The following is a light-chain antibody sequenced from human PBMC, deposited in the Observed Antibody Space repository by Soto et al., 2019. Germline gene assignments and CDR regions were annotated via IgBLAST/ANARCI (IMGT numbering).Light chain of an antibody. V-gene: IGLV2-23*01. CDR3: CSHAGTYTLV. J-gene: IGLJ3*02. CDR2: EGT. CDR1: STDVGNSKF. Sequence: QSALTQPASVSGSPGQSLTISCTGSSTDVGNSKFVSWYQLHPGQAPKLMIYEGTKRPSGTSNRFSGSYSGNTASLTISGLQTEDEADYYCCSHAGTYTLVFGGGTKVNVL.